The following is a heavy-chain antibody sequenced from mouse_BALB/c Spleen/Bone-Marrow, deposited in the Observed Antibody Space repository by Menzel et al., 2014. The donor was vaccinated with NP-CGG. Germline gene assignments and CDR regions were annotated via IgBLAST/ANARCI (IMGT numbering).Heavy chain of an antibody. V-gene: IGHV1-9*01. CDR2: ILPGSGST. CDR1: GYTFSSYW. D-gene: IGHD2-4*01. J-gene: IGHJ2*01. CDR3: ARRGLRRGYYFDY. Sequence: QVQLQQSGAELMKPGASVKISCKATGYTFSSYWIEWVKQRPGHGLEWIGEILPGSGSTNYNEKFKGKATFTADTSSNTAYMQLNSLTAEDSAVYYCARRGLRRGYYFDYWGQGTTLTVSS.